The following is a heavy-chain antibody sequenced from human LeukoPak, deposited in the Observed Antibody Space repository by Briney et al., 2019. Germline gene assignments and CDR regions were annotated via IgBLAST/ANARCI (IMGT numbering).Heavy chain of an antibody. CDR2: IKRDGSEK. V-gene: IGHV3-7*01. J-gene: IGHJ5*02. D-gene: IGHD2-2*01. Sequence: PGGSLRLSCVVSGFTFNNYWMSWVRQAPGKGLEWVANIKRDGSEKNYVDSVKGRFTISRDSAKNSLYQQMNSLRAEDTAVYYCVREDDVKVPAHRGDWFDPWGQGTLVTVSS. CDR3: VREDDVKVPAHRGDWFDP. CDR1: GFTFNNYW.